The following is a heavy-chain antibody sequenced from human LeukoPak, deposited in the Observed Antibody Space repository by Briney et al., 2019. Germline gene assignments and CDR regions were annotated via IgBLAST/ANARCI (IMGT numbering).Heavy chain of an antibody. CDR1: GYTFTSYG. CDR3: ARATHFWSGPD. D-gene: IGHD3-3*02. V-gene: IGHV1-18*01. CDR2: ISAYNGNT. J-gene: IGHJ4*02. Sequence: ASVKVSCKASGYTFTSYGISWVRQAPGQGLEWMGWISAYNGNTNYAQKFQGRVTITADESTSTAYMELSSLRSEDTAVYYCARATHFWSGPDWGQGTLVTVSS.